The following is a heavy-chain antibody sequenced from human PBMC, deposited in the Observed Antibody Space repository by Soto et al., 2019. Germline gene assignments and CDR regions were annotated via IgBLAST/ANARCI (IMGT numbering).Heavy chain of an antibody. CDR1: GYSFTSYW. D-gene: IGHD1-1*01. CDR3: ARHAVPGGGTGHGMDV. V-gene: IGHV5-51*01. Sequence: GESLKISCKGSGYSFTSYWINWVRQMPGKGLEWMGIIYPGDSDTRYSPSFQGQVTISADKSLSTAYLLWNSLKASDTAMYYCARHAVPGGGTGHGMDVWGQGNTVTV. J-gene: IGHJ6*02. CDR2: IYPGDSDT.